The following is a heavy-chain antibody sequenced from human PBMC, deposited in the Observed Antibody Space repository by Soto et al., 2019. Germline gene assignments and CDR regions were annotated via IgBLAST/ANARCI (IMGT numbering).Heavy chain of an antibody. CDR1: GYTFINYG. CDR2: ISASNGDT. D-gene: IGHD5-18*01. CDR3: AREDSYGYGDWFDP. J-gene: IGHJ5*02. V-gene: IGHV1-18*01. Sequence: ASVKVSCKASGYTFINYGVTWVRQAPGQGLEWMGWISASNGDTNYAQKLQGRVTVTTDTSTSTAYMELRSLRSDDTSVYYCAREDSYGYGDWFDPWGQGTLVTVSS.